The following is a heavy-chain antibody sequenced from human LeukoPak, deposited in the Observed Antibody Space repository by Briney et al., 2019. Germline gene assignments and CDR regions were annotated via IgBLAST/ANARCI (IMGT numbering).Heavy chain of an antibody. V-gene: IGHV4-59*08. D-gene: IGHD3-22*01. CDR3: ARSYYYDNSGYPYYYYMDV. Sequence: SETLSLTCTVSGGSTRSYYWSWIRQPPGKGLEWIGYIYYSGSTNYNPSLKSRVTISVDTSKNRFSLKLSSVTAADTAMYYCARSYYYDNSGYPYYYYMDVWGKGTTVTVSS. CDR1: GGSTRSYY. J-gene: IGHJ6*03. CDR2: IYYSGST.